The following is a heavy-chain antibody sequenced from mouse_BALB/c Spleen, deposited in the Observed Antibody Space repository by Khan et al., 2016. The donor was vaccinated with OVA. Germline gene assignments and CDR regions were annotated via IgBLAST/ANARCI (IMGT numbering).Heavy chain of an antibody. CDR1: GYTFTSYW. CDR3: ARSNYYSSSLYAMDY. CDR2: IAPGSGST. Sequence: DLVKPGASVKLSCKASGYTFTSYWINWIKQRPGQGLEWIGRIAPGSGSTYYNEMFKGTATLTVDTSSSTASIQLSSLSSEDSAVYCCARSNYYSSSLYAMDYWGQGTSVTVSS. J-gene: IGHJ4*01. D-gene: IGHD1-1*01. V-gene: IGHV1S41*01.